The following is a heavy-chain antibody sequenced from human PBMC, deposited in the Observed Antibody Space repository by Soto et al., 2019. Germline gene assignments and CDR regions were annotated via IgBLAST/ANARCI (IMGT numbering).Heavy chain of an antibody. CDR2: IKSKTDGGTT. V-gene: IGHV3-15*01. Sequence: GGSLRLSCAASGFTFSNAWMSWVRQAPGKGLEWVGRIKSKTDGGTTDYAAPVKGRFTISRDDSKNTLYLQMNRLKTEDTAVYYCSTSFPTNYGDNYDAFDIWGQGTMVTVSS. D-gene: IGHD4-17*01. J-gene: IGHJ3*02. CDR3: STSFPTNYGDNYDAFDI. CDR1: GFTFSNAW.